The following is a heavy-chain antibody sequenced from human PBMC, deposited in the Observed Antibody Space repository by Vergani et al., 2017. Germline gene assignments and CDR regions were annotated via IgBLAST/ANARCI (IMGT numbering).Heavy chain of an antibody. CDR1: VFALNRHA. J-gene: IGHJ4*02. Sequence: QVQLVESGGGVVQPGTSLRLSCVVSVFALNRHAMYWVRQAPGKGLEWVVGISFDGTNEYYPDLVKGRFTISRDIAKNTLYLQVRSLRLEDTGVYHCVRARGLCAGGRCYTEAWDYWGQGTPVTVSS. CDR2: ISFDGTNE. D-gene: IGHD2-2*02. V-gene: IGHV3-30-3*01. CDR3: VRARGLCAGGRCYTEAWDY.